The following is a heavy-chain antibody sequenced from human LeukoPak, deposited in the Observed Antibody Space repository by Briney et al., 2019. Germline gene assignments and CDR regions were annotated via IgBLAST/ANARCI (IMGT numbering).Heavy chain of an antibody. CDR2: IRSKAYGGTT. CDR3: TRDAGGYYYDSSGDAFDI. V-gene: IGHV3-49*04. D-gene: IGHD3-22*01. J-gene: IGHJ3*02. Sequence: GGSLRLSCTASGFTFGDYAMSWVRQAPGKGRGLVGFIRSKAYGGTTEYAASVKGRFTISRDDSKSIAYLQMNSLKTEDTAVYYCTRDAGGYYYDSSGDAFDIWGQGTMVTVSS. CDR1: GFTFGDYA.